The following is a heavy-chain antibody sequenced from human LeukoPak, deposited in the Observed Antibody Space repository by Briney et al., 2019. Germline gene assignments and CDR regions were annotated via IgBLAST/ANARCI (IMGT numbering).Heavy chain of an antibody. Sequence: GGSLRLSCAASGFTFSSYGMHWVRQAPGKGLEWVAVISYDGSNKYYADSVKGRFTISRDNSKNTLYVQMNSLRAEDTAVYYCARDGGEQLVGPFDYWGQGTLVTVSS. CDR2: ISYDGSNK. V-gene: IGHV3-30*03. J-gene: IGHJ4*02. CDR1: GFTFSSYG. D-gene: IGHD6-6*01. CDR3: ARDGGEQLVGPFDY.